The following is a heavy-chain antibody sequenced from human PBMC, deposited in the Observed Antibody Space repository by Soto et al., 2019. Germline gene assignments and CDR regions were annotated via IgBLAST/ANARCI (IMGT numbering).Heavy chain of an antibody. Sequence: GGSLRLSCAASGFTFSNAWMNWVRQAPGKGLEWVGRIKSKTDGGTTDYAAPVKGRFTISRDDSKNTLYLQMNSLKTEDTAVYYCTTEAPRYYYDSSANYWGQGTLVTVSS. V-gene: IGHV3-15*07. CDR2: IKSKTDGGTT. CDR1: GFTFSNAW. CDR3: TTEAPRYYYDSSANY. J-gene: IGHJ4*02. D-gene: IGHD3-22*01.